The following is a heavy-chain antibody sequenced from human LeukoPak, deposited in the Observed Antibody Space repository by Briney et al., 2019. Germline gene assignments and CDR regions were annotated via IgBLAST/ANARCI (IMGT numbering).Heavy chain of an antibody. D-gene: IGHD3-10*01. CDR1: GYTFTGYY. V-gene: IGHV1-2*04. Sequence: GASVKVSCKASGYTFTGYYMHWVRQAPGQGLEWMGWINPNSGGTNYAQKSQGWVTMTRDTSISTAYMELSRLRSDDTAVYYCARARTNYGSGSYSHYGMDVWGQGTTVTVSS. CDR2: INPNSGGT. J-gene: IGHJ6*02. CDR3: ARARTNYGSGSYSHYGMDV.